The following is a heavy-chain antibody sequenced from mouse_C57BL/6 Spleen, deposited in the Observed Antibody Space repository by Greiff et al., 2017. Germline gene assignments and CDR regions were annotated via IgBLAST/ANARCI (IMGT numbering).Heavy chain of an antibody. CDR3: ARSSHRTGSFDV. J-gene: IGHJ1*03. D-gene: IGHD1-2*01. CDR1: GYAFTNYL. Sequence: VKLMESGAELVRPGTSVKVSCKASGYAFTNYLIEWVKQRPGQGLEWIGVINPGSGGTNYNEKFKGKATLTADKSSSTAYMQLSSLTSEDSAVYFCARSSHRTGSFDVWGTGTTVTVSS. V-gene: IGHV1-54*01. CDR2: INPGSGGT.